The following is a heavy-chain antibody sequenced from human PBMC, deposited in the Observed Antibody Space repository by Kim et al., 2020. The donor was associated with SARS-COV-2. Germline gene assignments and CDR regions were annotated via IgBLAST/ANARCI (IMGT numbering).Heavy chain of an antibody. CDR3: AGYVVVTAPEVDFDY. CDR1: GGSISSGGYY. D-gene: IGHD2-21*02. CDR2: IYYSGST. Sequence: SETLSLTCTVSGGSISSGGYYWSWIRQHPGKGLEWIGYIYYSGSTYYNPSLKSRVTISVDTSKNQFSLKLSSVTAADTAVYYCAGYVVVTAPEVDFDYWGQGTLVTVSS. V-gene: IGHV4-31*03. J-gene: IGHJ4*02.